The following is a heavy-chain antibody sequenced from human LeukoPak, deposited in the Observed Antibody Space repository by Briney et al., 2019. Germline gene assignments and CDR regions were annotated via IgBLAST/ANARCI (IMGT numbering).Heavy chain of an antibody. CDR2: ISGAGGST. CDR1: GFTFTSYA. J-gene: IGHJ4*02. V-gene: IGHV3-23*01. D-gene: IGHD3-16*02. Sequence: PGGSLRLSCAASGFTFTSYAMSWVRQAPGKGLEWVSAISGAGGSTYYADSVKGRFTISRDNSKNTLNLQMNSLRAEDTAVYYCAKAKRRLGELSNYYYFDYWGQGTLVTVSS. CDR3: AKAKRRLGELSNYYYFDY.